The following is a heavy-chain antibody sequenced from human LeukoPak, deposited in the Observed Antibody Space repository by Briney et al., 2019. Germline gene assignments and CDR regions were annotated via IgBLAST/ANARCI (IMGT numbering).Heavy chain of an antibody. CDR1: GGSISSYY. J-gene: IGHJ4*02. CDR2: IYYSGST. D-gene: IGHD1-26*01. V-gene: IGHV4-59*12. CDR3: ARGLWDSGSYYDY. Sequence: SETLSLTCTVSGGSISSYYWSWIRQPPGKGLEWIGYIYYSGSTNYNPSLKSRVTISVDTSKNQFSLKLSSVTAADTAVYYCARGLWDSGSYYDYWGQGTLVTVSS.